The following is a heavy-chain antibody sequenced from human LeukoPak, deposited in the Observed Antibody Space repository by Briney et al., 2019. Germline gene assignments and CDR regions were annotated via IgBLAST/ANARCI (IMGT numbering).Heavy chain of an antibody. D-gene: IGHD3-3*01. J-gene: IGHJ4*02. Sequence: GGSLRLSCSASGFNFYSLMIQLGRQAPGKGLEWVSSISSSSSYIYYADSVKGRFTISRDNAKNSLYLQMNSLRAENTPVYYCARAFADFGVDFAYWGQGTLVTVSS. CDR2: ISSSSSYI. V-gene: IGHV3-21*01. CDR3: ARAFADFGVDFAY. CDR1: GFNFYSLM.